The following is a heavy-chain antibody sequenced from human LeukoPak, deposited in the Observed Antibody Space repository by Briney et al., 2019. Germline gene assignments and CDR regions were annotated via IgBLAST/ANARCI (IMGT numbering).Heavy chain of an antibody. CDR2: ISYDGSNK. J-gene: IGHJ4*02. CDR1: GFTFSSYA. V-gene: IGHV3-30-3*01. D-gene: IGHD6-13*01. Sequence: PGRSLRLSCAASGFTFSSYAMHWVRQAPGKGLEWVAVISYDGSNKYYADSVKGRFTISRDNSKNTLYLQMNSLRAEDTAVYYCAREYIAAAGTGFDYWGQGTLVTVSS. CDR3: AREYIAAAGTGFDY.